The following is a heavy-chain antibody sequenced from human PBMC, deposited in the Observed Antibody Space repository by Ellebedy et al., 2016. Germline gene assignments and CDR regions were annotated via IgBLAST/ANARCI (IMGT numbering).Heavy chain of an antibody. D-gene: IGHD2-2*02. V-gene: IGHV1-69*04. Sequence: SVKVSCXASGGTFSSYAISWVRQAPGQGLEWMGRIIPILGIANYAQKFQGRVTITADESTNTAYMELSSLRSEDTAVYYCASRRGVPADIYGGDFDYWGQGTLVTVSS. J-gene: IGHJ4*02. CDR3: ASRRGVPADIYGGDFDY. CDR2: IIPILGIA. CDR1: GGTFSSYA.